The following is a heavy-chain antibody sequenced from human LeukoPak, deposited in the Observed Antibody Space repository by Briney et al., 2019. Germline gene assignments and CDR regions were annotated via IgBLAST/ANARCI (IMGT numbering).Heavy chain of an antibody. Sequence: GGSLRLSCAASGFTFSSYAMHWVRQAPGKGLEWVAVISYDGSNKYYADSVKGRFTISRDNSKNTLYLQMNSLRAEDTAVYYCARDRYGSPGAFDIWGQGTMVTVSS. J-gene: IGHJ3*02. CDR1: GFTFSSYA. CDR2: ISYDGSNK. CDR3: ARDRYGSPGAFDI. D-gene: IGHD3-10*01. V-gene: IGHV3-30-3*01.